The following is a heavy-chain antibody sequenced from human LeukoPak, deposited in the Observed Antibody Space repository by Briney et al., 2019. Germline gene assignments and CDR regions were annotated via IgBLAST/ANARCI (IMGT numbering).Heavy chain of an antibody. CDR3: AKSPNFYYYYGMDV. CDR1: GFTFSSYA. CDR2: FSGGGGGT. V-gene: IGHV3-23*01. J-gene: IGHJ6*02. Sequence: GGSLRLSCAASGFTFSSYATSWVRQAPGKGLEWVSGFSGGGGGTYYADSVQGRFTISRDNSRSTLYLQMNSLRAEDTAVYYCAKSPNFYYYYGMDVWGQGTTVTVSS. D-gene: IGHD1-7*01.